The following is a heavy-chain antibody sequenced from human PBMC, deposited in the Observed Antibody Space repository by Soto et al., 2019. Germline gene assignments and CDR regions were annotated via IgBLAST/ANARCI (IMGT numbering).Heavy chain of an antibody. CDR3: ARRARTATTNWGAFDV. D-gene: IGHD1-7*01. Sequence: EVQLLESGVGLVQPGGSLRLSGAASGFTFNTYVMNWVREAPGKGLEWVSTISYSADKTHYADSVKGRFTISRDNSRDTLFLQMNSLRADDAAVYYCARRARTATTNWGAFDVWGQGTMVTVSS. V-gene: IGHV3-23*01. J-gene: IGHJ3*01. CDR1: GFTFNTYV. CDR2: ISYSADKT.